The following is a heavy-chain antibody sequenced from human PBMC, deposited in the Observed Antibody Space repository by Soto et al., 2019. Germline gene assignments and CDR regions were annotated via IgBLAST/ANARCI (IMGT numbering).Heavy chain of an antibody. CDR2: ISGSGGST. V-gene: IGHV3-23*01. CDR3: AKAIVVVQAAMDY. Sequence: EVQLLESGGGLVQPGGSLRLSCAASGFTFSSYAMSWVRQAPGKGLEWGSAISGSGGSTYYADSVKGRFTISRDNSKNTLYLQMNSLRAEDTAVYYCAKAIVVVQAAMDYWGQGTLVTVSS. D-gene: IGHD2-2*01. CDR1: GFTFSSYA. J-gene: IGHJ4*02.